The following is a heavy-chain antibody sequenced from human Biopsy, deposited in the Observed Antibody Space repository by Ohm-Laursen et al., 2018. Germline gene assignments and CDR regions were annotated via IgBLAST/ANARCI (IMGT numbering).Heavy chain of an antibody. CDR2: IDPKSGGT. D-gene: IGHD3-22*01. J-gene: IGHJ5*02. Sequence: ASVKVSCKASAYSFGDHRTHWVRQAPGQGLEWMGWIDPKSGGTNYAQKFQGRVTMTRDTSISTAYVDLSSLRSDDTAVYYCTRGGYYYDSLAYYYWFDPWGQGTLVTVSS. V-gene: IGHV1-2*02. CDR1: AYSFGDHR. CDR3: TRGGYYYDSLAYYYWFDP.